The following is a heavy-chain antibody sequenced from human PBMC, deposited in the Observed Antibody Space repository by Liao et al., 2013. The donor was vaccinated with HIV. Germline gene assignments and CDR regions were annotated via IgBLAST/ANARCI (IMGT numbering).Heavy chain of an antibody. V-gene: IGHV4-61*02. J-gene: IGHJ4*02. CDR1: GGSINSDNYY. Sequence: QVQLQESGPGLVKPSQTLSLTCTVSGGSINSDNYYWNWIRQPAGKGLEWIGRIYSTGSTNYNPSLKGRVTISVDMSKTQFSLNLSSVTAADTAVYYCAREDRWEKVPNCWGQGTLVSVSS. D-gene: IGHD1-26*01. CDR3: AREDRWEKVPNC. CDR2: IYSTGST.